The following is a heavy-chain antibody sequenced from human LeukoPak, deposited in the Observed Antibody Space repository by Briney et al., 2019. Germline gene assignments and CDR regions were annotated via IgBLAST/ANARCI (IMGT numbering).Heavy chain of an antibody. Sequence: GGSLRLSCAASGFTVSRDYMSWVRQAPGKGLELVSFIYSDDRTYYADSVKGRFTISRDNSRNTLYLQMNYLRAEDSAVYYCARYVDSYYDSSGYYCDYDAFDIWGQGTMVTVSS. V-gene: IGHV3-53*01. CDR2: IYSDDRT. CDR3: ARYVDSYYDSSGYYCDYDAFDI. D-gene: IGHD3-22*01. J-gene: IGHJ3*02. CDR1: GFTVSRDY.